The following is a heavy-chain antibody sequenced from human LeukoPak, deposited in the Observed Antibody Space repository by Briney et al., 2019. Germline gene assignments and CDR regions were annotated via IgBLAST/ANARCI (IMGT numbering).Heavy chain of an antibody. Sequence: GASVKVSCKASGYTFTSYGISWVRQAPGQGLEWMGWISAYNGNTNYAQKLQGRVTMTTDTSTSTAYMELRSLRSDDTAVYYCARGREEYSSSSSFDYWGQGTLVTVSS. CDR3: ARGREEYSSSSSFDY. CDR1: GYTFTSYG. V-gene: IGHV1-18*01. CDR2: ISAYNGNT. D-gene: IGHD6-6*01. J-gene: IGHJ4*02.